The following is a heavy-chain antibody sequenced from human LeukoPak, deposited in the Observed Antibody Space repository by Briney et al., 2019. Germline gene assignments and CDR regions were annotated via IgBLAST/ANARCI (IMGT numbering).Heavy chain of an antibody. J-gene: IGHJ2*01. Sequence: GGSLRLSCAASGFTSSTYWMSWVRQAPGKGLEWVASIKQDESETYYVDSVKGRFTLSRDNAKNSLYLQMNSLRADDTAVYYCARDRDSRWDFDLWGRGTLVTVSS. V-gene: IGHV3-7*01. CDR1: GFTSSTYW. CDR2: IKQDESET. D-gene: IGHD3-22*01. CDR3: ARDRDSRWDFDL.